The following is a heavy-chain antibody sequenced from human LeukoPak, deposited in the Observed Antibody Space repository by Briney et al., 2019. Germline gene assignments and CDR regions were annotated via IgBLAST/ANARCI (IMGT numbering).Heavy chain of an antibody. CDR1: GYSFTSYW. D-gene: IGHD5-12*01. J-gene: IGHJ4*02. CDR3: ARHWFDQFDISGYDLPDY. CDR2: IYPGDSDT. V-gene: IGHV5-51*01. Sequence: GESLKISCKGSGYSFTSYWIGWVRQMPGKGLEWMGIIYPGDSDTRYSPSFQGQVTISADKSISTAYLQWSSLKASDTAMYYCARHWFDQFDISGYDLPDYWGQGTLVTVSS.